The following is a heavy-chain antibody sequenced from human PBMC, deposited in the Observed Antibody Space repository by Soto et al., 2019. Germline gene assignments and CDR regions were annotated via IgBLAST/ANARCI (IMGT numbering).Heavy chain of an antibody. D-gene: IGHD3-22*01. V-gene: IGHV3-9*01. CDR3: AKSGHRSHFDSSGYYDAFDI. CDR2: ISWNSGSI. CDR1: GFTFDDYA. J-gene: IGHJ3*02. Sequence: PGGSLRLSCAASGFTFDDYAMHWVRQAPGKGLEWVSGISWNSGSIGYADSVKGRFTISRDNAKNSLYLQMNSLRAEDTALYYCAKSGHRSHFDSSGYYDAFDIWGQGTMVTVSS.